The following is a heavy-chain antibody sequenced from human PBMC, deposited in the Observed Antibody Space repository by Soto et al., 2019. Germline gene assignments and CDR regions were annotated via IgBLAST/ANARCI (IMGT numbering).Heavy chain of an antibody. D-gene: IGHD3-3*01. CDR3: AREVGFWEGA. J-gene: IGHJ4*02. V-gene: IGHV3-30-3*01. Sequence: QVQLVESGGGVVQPGRSLRLSCAASGFTFSSYAMHWVRQAPGKGLEWVAVISYDGSNKYYADSVKGLFTISRDNSKNTLYLQMNSLRAEDTAVYYWAREVGFWEGAWGQGTLVTVSS. CDR2: ISYDGSNK. CDR1: GFTFSSYA.